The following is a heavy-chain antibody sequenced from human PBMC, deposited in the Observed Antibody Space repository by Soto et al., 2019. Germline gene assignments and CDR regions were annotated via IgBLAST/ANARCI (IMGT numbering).Heavy chain of an antibody. D-gene: IGHD6-13*01. J-gene: IGHJ4*02. CDR3: ARGIAAAGTDY. Sequence: PGGSLRLSCAASGFTVSSNYMSWVRQAPGKGLEWVSVIYSGGSTYYADSVKGRFTISRDNAKNTLYLQMNSLRAEDTAVYYCARGIAAAGTDYWGQGTLVTVSS. CDR2: IYSGGST. CDR1: GFTVSSNY. V-gene: IGHV3-53*01.